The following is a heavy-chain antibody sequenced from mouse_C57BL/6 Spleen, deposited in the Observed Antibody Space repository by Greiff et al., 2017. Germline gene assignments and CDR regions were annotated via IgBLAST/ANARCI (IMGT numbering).Heavy chain of an antibody. CDR2: IYPGDGDT. J-gene: IGHJ4*01. D-gene: IGHD2-5*01. CDR3: AREGSYYSNYGGNAMDY. CDR1: GYAFSSSW. Sequence: QVQLQQSGPELVKPGASVKISCKASGYAFSSSWMNWVKQRPGKGLEWIGRIYPGDGDTNYNGKFKGKATLTADKSSSTAYMQLSSLTSADSAVYFCAREGSYYSNYGGNAMDYWGQGTSVTVSS. V-gene: IGHV1-82*01.